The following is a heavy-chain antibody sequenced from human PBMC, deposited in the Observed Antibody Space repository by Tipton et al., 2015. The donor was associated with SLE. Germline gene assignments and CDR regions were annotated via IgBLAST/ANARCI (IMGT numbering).Heavy chain of an antibody. V-gene: IGHV4-30-2*01. D-gene: IGHD3-10*01. Sequence: TLSLTCAVSGGSISSGGYSWSWIRQPPGKGLEWIGYIYHSGSTYYNPSLKSRVTISVDRSKNQFSLKLSSVTAADTAVYYCARDDEGEGGDSQAFDIWGQGTMVTVSS. J-gene: IGHJ3*02. CDR2: IYHSGST. CDR3: ARDDEGEGGDSQAFDI. CDR1: GGSISSGGYS.